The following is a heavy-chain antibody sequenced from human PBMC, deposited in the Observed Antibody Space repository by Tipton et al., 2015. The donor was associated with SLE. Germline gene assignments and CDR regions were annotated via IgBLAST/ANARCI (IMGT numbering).Heavy chain of an antibody. CDR1: AGSLSGYR. CDR2: VNYSGDT. CDR3: ARGVAHYWDYGSFDV. Sequence: TLSLTCTIYAGSLSGYRWSWIRQPPGKGLEGIGEVNYSGDTNYNPSLKSRLTISIDTTRNLLSLIVTSVTTADTAVYYCARGVAHYWDYGSFDVWGQGTKVTVS. V-gene: IGHV4-34*01. D-gene: IGHD1-7*01. J-gene: IGHJ3*01.